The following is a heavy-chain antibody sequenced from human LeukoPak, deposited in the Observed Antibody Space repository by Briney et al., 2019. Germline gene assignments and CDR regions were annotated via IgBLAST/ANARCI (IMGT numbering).Heavy chain of an antibody. CDR2: ISGSGGST. CDR1: GFTFSSYA. Sequence: GGSLRLSCAASGFTFSSYAMSWVRQAPGKGLEWVSAISGSGGSTYYADSVKGRFTISRDNSKNTLYLQMNSLRAEDTAVYYXXXXXXXXXXQTKHTDVWGQGTTVTVSS. J-gene: IGHJ6*02. V-gene: IGHV3-23*01. D-gene: IGHD2-21*01. CDR3: XXXXXXXXXQTKHTDV.